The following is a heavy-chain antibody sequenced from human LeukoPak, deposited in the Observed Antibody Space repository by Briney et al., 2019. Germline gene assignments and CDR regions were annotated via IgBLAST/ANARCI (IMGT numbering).Heavy chain of an antibody. D-gene: IGHD5-18*01. J-gene: IGHJ4*02. CDR3: ARAAGGIRGYSYGTYFDY. CDR1: GYTFTGYY. CDR2: INPNSGGT. V-gene: IGHV1-2*02. Sequence: ASVKVSCKASGYTFTGYYMHWVRQAPGQGLEWMGWINPNSGGTNYVQKFQGRVTMTRDTSISTAYMELSRLRSDDTAVYYCARAAGGIRGYSYGTYFDYWGQGTLVTVSS.